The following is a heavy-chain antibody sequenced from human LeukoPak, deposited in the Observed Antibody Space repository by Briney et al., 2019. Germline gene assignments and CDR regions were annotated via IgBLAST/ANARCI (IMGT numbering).Heavy chain of an antibody. CDR2: INPNSGGT. V-gene: IGHV1-2*02. D-gene: IGHD3-10*01. CDR1: GYTFTGYY. CDR3: ARVGTPMVRGVELDY. Sequence: ASVKVSCKASGYTFTGYYMHWVRQAPGQGLEWMGWINPNSGGTNYAQKSQGRVTMTRDTSISTAYMELSRLRSDDTAVYYCARVGTPMVRGVELDYWGQGTLVTVSS. J-gene: IGHJ4*02.